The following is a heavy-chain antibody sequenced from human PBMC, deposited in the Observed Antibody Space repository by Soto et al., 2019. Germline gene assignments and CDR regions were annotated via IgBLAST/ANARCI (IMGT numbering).Heavy chain of an antibody. Sequence: ASVKVSCKASGYTFTSYYMHWVRQAPGQGLEWMGIINPSGGSTSYAQKFQGRVTMTRDTSTSTVYMELSSLRSEDTAVYYCARDYMITFGGVIALYGMDVWGQGTPVTVSS. V-gene: IGHV1-46*01. CDR3: ARDYMITFGGVIALYGMDV. CDR1: GYTFTSYY. D-gene: IGHD3-16*02. CDR2: INPSGGST. J-gene: IGHJ6*02.